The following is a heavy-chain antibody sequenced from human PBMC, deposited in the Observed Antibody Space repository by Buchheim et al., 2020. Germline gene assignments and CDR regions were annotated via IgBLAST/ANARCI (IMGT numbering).Heavy chain of an antibody. Sequence: QVQLQQWGAGLLKPSETLSLTCAVYGGSFSGYYWSWIRQPPGKGLEWIGEINHSGSTNYNPSLKSRVTISVDTSKNQFSLKLSSVTAADTAVYYCARGWVYGDPRFRGYYYYYGMDVWGQGTT. V-gene: IGHV4-34*01. CDR2: INHSGST. D-gene: IGHD4-17*01. J-gene: IGHJ6*02. CDR1: GGSFSGYY. CDR3: ARGWVYGDPRFRGYYYYYGMDV.